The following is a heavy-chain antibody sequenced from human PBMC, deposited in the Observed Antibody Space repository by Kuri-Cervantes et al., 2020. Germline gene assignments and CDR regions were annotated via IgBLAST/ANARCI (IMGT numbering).Heavy chain of an antibody. V-gene: IGHV4-38-2*01. Sequence: SETLSLTCAVSGYSISSGYYWGWIRQPPGKGLEWIGSIYHSGSTYYNPSLKSRVTISVDTSKDQFSLKLSSVTAADTAVYYCAKGYYYMDVWGKGTTVTVSS. J-gene: IGHJ6*03. CDR1: GYSISSGYY. CDR2: IYHSGST. CDR3: AKGYYYMDV.